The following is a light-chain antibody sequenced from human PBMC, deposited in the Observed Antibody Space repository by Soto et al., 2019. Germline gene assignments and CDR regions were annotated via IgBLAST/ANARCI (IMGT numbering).Light chain of an antibody. CDR3: QQYGSSPPRT. J-gene: IGKJ1*01. CDR1: QGISSF. V-gene: IGKV1-9*01. Sequence: DIQLTQSPSFLSASVGDRVTITCRASQGISSFLAWYQQKSGKAPKLLIYAASSLQSGVPSRFSGSGSGTDFTLTISRLEPEDFAVYYCQQYGSSPPRTFGQGTKVDIK. CDR2: AAS.